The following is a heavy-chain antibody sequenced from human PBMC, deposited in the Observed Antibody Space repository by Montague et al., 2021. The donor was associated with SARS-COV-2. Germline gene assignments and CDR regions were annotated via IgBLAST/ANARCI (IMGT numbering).Heavy chain of an antibody. Sequence: SRILSLSASGFMFSNTGMHWVRQAPGKGLEWVAVIRRDGGQFFHADFMKGRFAISRDNAKNTLYLQMNSLKAEDTAVYYCVKAQSGSATYYTAGHYYGMDVWGQGTTVIVSS. J-gene: IGHJ6*02. V-gene: IGHV3-30*02. CDR2: IRRDGGQF. CDR1: GFMFSNTG. CDR3: VKAQSGSATYYTAGHYYGMDV. D-gene: IGHD3-10*01.